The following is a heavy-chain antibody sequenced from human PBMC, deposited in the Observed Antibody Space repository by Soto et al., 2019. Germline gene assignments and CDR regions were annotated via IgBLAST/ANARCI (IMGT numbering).Heavy chain of an antibody. Sequence: SETLSLTCSVSGGSISSSDFYWAWIRQPPGKGPEWIGSVYYSGKTYHNPSLKSRVTLSVDTSENQFSLSLSSVTAADTAMYYCARYFATSETSYYGMDVWGHGTTVTVSS. D-gene: IGHD3-9*01. CDR3: ARYFATSETSYYGMDV. V-gene: IGHV4-39*01. CDR2: VYYSGKT. J-gene: IGHJ6*02. CDR1: GGSISSSDFY.